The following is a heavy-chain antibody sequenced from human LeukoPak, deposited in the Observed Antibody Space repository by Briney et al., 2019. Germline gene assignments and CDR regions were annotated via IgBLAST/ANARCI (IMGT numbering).Heavy chain of an antibody. CDR1: GGSISSSSYY. V-gene: IGHV4-39*07. Sequence: SETLSLTCTVSGGSISSSSYYWGWIRQPPGKGLEWIGSIYYSGSTYYNPSLKSRVTISVDTSKNQFSLKLSSVTAADTAVYYCASENIYGFDYWGQGTLVTVSS. D-gene: IGHD3-10*01. CDR2: IYYSGST. J-gene: IGHJ4*02. CDR3: ASENIYGFDY.